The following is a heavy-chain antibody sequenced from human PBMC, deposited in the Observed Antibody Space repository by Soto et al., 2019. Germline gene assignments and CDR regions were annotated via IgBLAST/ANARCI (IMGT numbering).Heavy chain of an antibody. CDR1: GFTFSSHA. CDR3: VSQEYSHSYYWWPNF. J-gene: IGHJ4*01. D-gene: IGHD2-8*01. CDR2: VSHDGNNQ. V-gene: IGHV3-30-3*01. Sequence: QVQLVESGGGVVQPGQSLRLSCAASGFTFSSHAMHWVRQAPGKGLEWLAVVSHDGNNQYYADSVKVRFTISRDNSKNTLYLQMYSLRGDDTALYYCVSQEYSHSYYWWPNFWGHGTLVTVSS.